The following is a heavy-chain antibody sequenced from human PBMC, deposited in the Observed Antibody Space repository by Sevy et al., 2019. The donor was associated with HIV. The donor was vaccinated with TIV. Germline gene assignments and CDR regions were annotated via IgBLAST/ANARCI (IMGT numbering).Heavy chain of an antibody. D-gene: IGHD3-22*01. Sequence: ASVKVSCKASGYTFTRYGISWVRQAPGQGLEWMGWSSAYNGTTNYAQKLQGRVTMTTDTSTSTAYMELRGLRSDETAVYYCARDRNNYDSSGYPKGIDVWGHGTTVTVSS. CDR3: ARDRNNYDSSGYPKGIDV. CDR2: SSAYNGTT. V-gene: IGHV1-18*01. CDR1: GYTFTRYG. J-gene: IGHJ6*02.